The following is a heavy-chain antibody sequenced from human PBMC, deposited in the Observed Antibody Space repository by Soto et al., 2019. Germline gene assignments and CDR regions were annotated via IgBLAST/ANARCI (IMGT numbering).Heavy chain of an antibody. V-gene: IGHV4-59*08. CDR1: GESIGGYY. Sequence: HVQLQESGPGLVQPSETLSLTCTVSGESIGGYYWNWIRQTPGEGLEWIGFIYYTGYTYYNPSLQSRVTLSVDMSKNRFSLNLTSVPAADTAMYYCARHGSRDVVRFDYWGQGHLFSVSS. J-gene: IGHJ4*02. CDR2: IYYTGYT. D-gene: IGHD2-15*01. CDR3: ARHGSRDVVRFDY.